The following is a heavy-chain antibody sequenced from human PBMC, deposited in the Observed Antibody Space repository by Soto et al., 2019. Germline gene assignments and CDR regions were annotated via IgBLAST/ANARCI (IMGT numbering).Heavy chain of an antibody. V-gene: IGHV1-18*01. Sequence: GASVKVSCKASGYTFTSYGISWVRQAPGQGLEWMGWISAYNGNTNYAQKLQGRVTMTTDTSTSTAYMELRSLRSDDTAAYYCARDLDKPSLFSGYYVDYWGQGTLVTVSS. J-gene: IGHJ4*02. CDR2: ISAYNGNT. CDR1: GYTFTSYG. CDR3: ARDLDKPSLFSGYYVDY. D-gene: IGHD3-22*01.